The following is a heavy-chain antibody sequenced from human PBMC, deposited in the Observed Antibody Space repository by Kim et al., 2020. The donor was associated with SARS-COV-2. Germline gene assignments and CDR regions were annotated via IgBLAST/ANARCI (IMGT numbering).Heavy chain of an antibody. D-gene: IGHD6-13*01. CDR3: ASSSSSWRNWFDP. Sequence: YAQKFQGNVTMTGDTSTSTVYMELSSLRSEDTAVYYCASSSSSWRNWFDPWGQGTLVTVSS. J-gene: IGHJ5*02. V-gene: IGHV1-46*01.